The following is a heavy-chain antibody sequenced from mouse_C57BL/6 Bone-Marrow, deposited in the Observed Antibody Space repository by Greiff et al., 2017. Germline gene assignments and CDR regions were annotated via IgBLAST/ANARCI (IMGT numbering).Heavy chain of an antibody. CDR1: GFNIKDAY. V-gene: IGHV14-4*01. CDR3: TPTGYYFDY. J-gene: IGHJ2*01. CDR2: IDPETGDT. Sequence: VQLQQSGAELVRPGASVKLSCTASGFNIKDAYMHWVKQRTEQGLEWIGWIDPETGDTEYASKFQGKATITADTSSNTAYLQLSSLTTEDTAVYYCTPTGYYFDYWGQGTTRTVSS. D-gene: IGHD4-1*02.